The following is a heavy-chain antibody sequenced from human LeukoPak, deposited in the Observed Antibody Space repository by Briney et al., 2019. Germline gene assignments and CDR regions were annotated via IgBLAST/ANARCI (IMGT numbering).Heavy chain of an antibody. CDR3: ARETYCSSITCDNVVDAFAI. V-gene: IGHV4-59*01. CDR1: GGSISSYY. Sequence: PSETLSLTCSVSGGSISSYYCTWIRQTPGKGLEWIGYMSYSGSTNYNPSLKSRVTISIDTSKNQFSLKLSSVTAADTAVYYCARETYCSSITCDNVVDAFAIWGQGTMVTVSS. D-gene: IGHD2-2*02. CDR2: MSYSGST. J-gene: IGHJ3*02.